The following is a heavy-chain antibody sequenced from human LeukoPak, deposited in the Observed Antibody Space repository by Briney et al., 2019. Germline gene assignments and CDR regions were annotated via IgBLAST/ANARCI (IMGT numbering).Heavy chain of an antibody. CDR1: GFTFYDYA. CDR2: ISGDGGST. CDR3: AKDPGYSYGLPPDY. J-gene: IGHJ4*02. V-gene: IGHV3-43*02. D-gene: IGHD5-18*01. Sequence: PGGSLRLSCAASGFTFYDYAMHWVRQAPGKGLEWVFLISGDGGSTYYADSVKGRFTISRDNSKNSLYLQMNSLRTEDTALYYCAKDPGYSYGLPPDYWGQGTLVTVSS.